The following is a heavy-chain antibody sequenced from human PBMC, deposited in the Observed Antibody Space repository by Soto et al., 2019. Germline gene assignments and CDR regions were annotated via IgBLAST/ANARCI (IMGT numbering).Heavy chain of an antibody. CDR2: ISYRGST. CDR3: ARHPPSIVVVTARPSYFDK. Sequence: KPSETLSLTCSVSGGSISISAYYLGWIRQPPGKGLEWIGTISYRGSTYYNPSLRSRLTMSVDTSKNQFSLKVRSVTAADTAVYYCARHPPSIVVVTARPSYFDKWGQGYXVTVSS. V-gene: IGHV4-39*01. D-gene: IGHD2-21*02. J-gene: IGHJ4*02. CDR1: GGSISISAYY.